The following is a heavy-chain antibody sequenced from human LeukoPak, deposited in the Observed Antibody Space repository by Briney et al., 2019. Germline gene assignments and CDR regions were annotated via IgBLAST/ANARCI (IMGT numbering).Heavy chain of an antibody. J-gene: IGHJ4*02. CDR2: INAGNGNT. D-gene: IGHD6-13*01. V-gene: IGHV1-3*01. Sequence: ASVKVSCKASGYTFTSYAMHWVRQAPGQRLEWMGWINAGNGNTKYSQKFQGRVTVTRDTSASTAYMELSSLRSEDTAVYYCARDQSFDSSSWPYYFDYWGQGTLVTVSS. CDR3: ARDQSFDSSSWPYYFDY. CDR1: GYTFTSYA.